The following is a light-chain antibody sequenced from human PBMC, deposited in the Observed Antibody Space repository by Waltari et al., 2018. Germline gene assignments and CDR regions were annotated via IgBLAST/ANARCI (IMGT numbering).Light chain of an antibody. Sequence: IVMTQSPATLSVSPGERATLSCRASQSVSSNLAWFQQKPGQAPRLLIYGASTRATGFPARFSGSGSGTEFTLTISSLQSEDFAVYYCQQYNNWPLAFGQGTKVEIK. CDR2: GAS. CDR3: QQYNNWPLA. CDR1: QSVSSN. V-gene: IGKV3-15*01. J-gene: IGKJ1*01.